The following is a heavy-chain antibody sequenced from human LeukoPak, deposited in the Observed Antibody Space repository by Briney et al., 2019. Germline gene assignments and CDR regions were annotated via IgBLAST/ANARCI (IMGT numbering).Heavy chain of an antibody. CDR3: ARASSSDSDVLDWFDP. V-gene: IGHV3-23*01. D-gene: IGHD6-13*01. J-gene: IGHJ5*02. CDR2: VSSSGGRT. CDR1: GFTFSSFA. Sequence: GGSLRLSCAASGFTFSSFAMSWVRQAPGEGLEWVSLVSSSGGRTYYTDSVKGRFTISRDNSKNTLYLQMNTLRAEDTAVYYCARASSSDSDVLDWFDPWGQGTLVTVSS.